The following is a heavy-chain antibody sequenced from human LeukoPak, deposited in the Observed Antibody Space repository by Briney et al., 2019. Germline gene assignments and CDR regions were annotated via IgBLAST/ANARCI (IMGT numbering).Heavy chain of an antibody. Sequence: GGSLRLSCAASGFTFSNYAMSWVRQAPGKGLEWVSAISGSGGSTYYADSVKGRFTISRDNSKNTLYLQMNSLRAEDTAVYYCLSPGITGTIDYWGQGTLVTVSS. CDR1: GFTFSNYA. V-gene: IGHV3-23*01. CDR2: ISGSGGST. J-gene: IGHJ4*02. CDR3: LSPGITGTIDY. D-gene: IGHD1-7*01.